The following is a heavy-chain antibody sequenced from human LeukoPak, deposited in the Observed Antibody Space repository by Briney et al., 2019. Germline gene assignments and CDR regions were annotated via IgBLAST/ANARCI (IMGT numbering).Heavy chain of an antibody. V-gene: IGHV3-74*01. Sequence: GGSLRLSCAASGLTLSNYWMHWVRQAPGKGLVWISRINPDGSHTSYADSVKGRFTISRDNAKNTLYLQMNSLRAEDAAVYFCTRDSYISNVYYAMDVWGQGATVTVSS. CDR3: TRDSYISNVYYAMDV. CDR1: GLTLSNYW. J-gene: IGHJ6*02. CDR2: INPDGSHT. D-gene: IGHD1-26*01.